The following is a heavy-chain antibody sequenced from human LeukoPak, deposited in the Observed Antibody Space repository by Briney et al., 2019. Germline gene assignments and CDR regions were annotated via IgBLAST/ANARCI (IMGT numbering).Heavy chain of an antibody. CDR1: GFTFSDYY. CDR3: ARVTGRKDTNYYFDY. CDR2: ISSSGSTI. D-gene: IGHD2-15*01. V-gene: IGHV3-11*01. Sequence: GGSLRLSCAASGFTFSDYYMSWIRQAPGKGLEWVSYISSSGSTIYYADSVKGRFTISRDNAKNSLYLQMNSLRAEDTAVYYCARVTGRKDTNYYFDYWGQGTLVTVSS. J-gene: IGHJ4*02.